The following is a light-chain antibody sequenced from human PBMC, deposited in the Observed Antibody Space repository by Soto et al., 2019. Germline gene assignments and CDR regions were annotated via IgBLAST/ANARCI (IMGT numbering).Light chain of an antibody. Sequence: GTLTQYSGERAILSCRVCHSVSNNYLSWYQQNPGQAPRLLISGASTRATGIPARFSGSGSWTDFTLTISSLEPQAFPAYYSQHPINWPLPSAQGTRLENK. CDR1: HSVSNNY. J-gene: IGKJ5*01. CDR3: QHPINWPLP. CDR2: GAS. V-gene: IGKV3-11*01.